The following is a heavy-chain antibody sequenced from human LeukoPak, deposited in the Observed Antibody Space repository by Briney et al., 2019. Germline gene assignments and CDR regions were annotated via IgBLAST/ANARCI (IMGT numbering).Heavy chain of an antibody. CDR1: GFNFSPYT. V-gene: IGHV3-21*01. J-gene: IGHJ4*02. CDR2: IRGDTTYM. Sequence: GGSLRLSCTASGFNFSPYTINWVRQPPGKGLEWVSSIRGDTTYMYYAASVRGRFTISRDNTKQTVYLHVTNLRAEDTAIYYCARDGSFDHWGQGTLVTVSS. CDR3: ARDGSFDH.